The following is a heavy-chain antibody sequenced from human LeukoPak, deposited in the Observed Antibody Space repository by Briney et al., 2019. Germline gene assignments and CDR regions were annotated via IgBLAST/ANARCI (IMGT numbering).Heavy chain of an antibody. D-gene: IGHD2-15*01. Sequence: SQTLSLTCAISGDSFSSNSAAWNWIRQSPSRGLEWLGRTYYRSKWYNDYAVSVKSRITINPDTSKNQFSLQLNSVTPEDTAVYYCARGHVVVVAAAYYGMDVWGQGTTVTVFS. CDR2: TYYRSKWYN. V-gene: IGHV6-1*01. CDR1: GDSFSSNSAA. J-gene: IGHJ6*02. CDR3: ARGHVVVVAAAYYGMDV.